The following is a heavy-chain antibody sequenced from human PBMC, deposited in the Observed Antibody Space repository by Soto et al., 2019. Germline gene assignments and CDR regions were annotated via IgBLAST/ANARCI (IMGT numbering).Heavy chain of an antibody. V-gene: IGHV3-23*01. Sequence: EVQLLESGGGLVQPGGSLRLSCAASGFTFSSYAMSWVRQAPGKGLEWVSAISGSGRSTYYADSVKGRFTISRDNSKNTLYLQMNSLRAEDTAVYYCAKYSDGSGSYYNHYYMDVWGKGTTVTVSS. CDR1: GFTFSSYA. CDR3: AKYSDGSGSYYNHYYMDV. J-gene: IGHJ6*03. CDR2: ISGSGRST. D-gene: IGHD3-10*01.